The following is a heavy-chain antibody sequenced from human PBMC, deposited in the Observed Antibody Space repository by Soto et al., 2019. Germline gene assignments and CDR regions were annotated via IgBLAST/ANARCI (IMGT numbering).Heavy chain of an antibody. CDR2: IYYSGSL. Sequence: PSETLSLTCTVSGGSITTYYWSWIRQPPGKGLEWIGYIYYSGSLNYNPSLKSRVTISVDTSQNQISLKLNSVTAADTAVYYCASSRDGYNSWGQGTLVTVSS. V-gene: IGHV4-59*12. CDR1: GGSITTYY. J-gene: IGHJ4*02. D-gene: IGHD5-12*01. CDR3: ASSRDGYNS.